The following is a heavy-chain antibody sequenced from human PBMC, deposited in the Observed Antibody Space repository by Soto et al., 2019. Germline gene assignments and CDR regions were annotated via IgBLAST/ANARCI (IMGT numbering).Heavy chain of an antibody. CDR2: ISGSGGST. D-gene: IGHD4-17*01. V-gene: IGHV3-23*01. J-gene: IGHJ6*03. Sequence: GGSLRLSCAASGFTFSSYAMSWVRQAPGKGLEWVSAISGSGGSTYYADSVKGRFTISRDNSKNTLYLQMNSLRAEDTAVYYCAKDPDYGDLTYYMDVWGKGTTVTVSS. CDR3: AKDPDYGDLTYYMDV. CDR1: GFTFSSYA.